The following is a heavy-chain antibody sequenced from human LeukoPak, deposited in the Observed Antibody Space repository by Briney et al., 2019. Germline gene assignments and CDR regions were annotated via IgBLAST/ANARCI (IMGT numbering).Heavy chain of an antibody. CDR1: GFRFGDYA. V-gene: IGHV3-74*01. J-gene: IGHJ4*02. CDR3: ARGPETYYYDSSSYY. Sequence: GGSLRLSCRASGFRFGDYAMTWFRQAPGKGLVWLSRINSDGSTTNYADSVKGRFTISRDNAKSTLYLQMNSLRAEDTAVYYCARGPETYYYDSSSYYWGQGTLVTVSS. D-gene: IGHD3-22*01. CDR2: INSDGSTT.